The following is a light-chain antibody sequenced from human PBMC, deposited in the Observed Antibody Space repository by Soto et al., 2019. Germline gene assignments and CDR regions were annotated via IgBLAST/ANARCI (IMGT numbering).Light chain of an antibody. Sequence: EIVLTQSPGTLSLSPGERATLSCRASQSVSNNYLAWYQQKPGQAPRLLIYGASNRATGIPDRFSGSGSGTDFTLTISRLEPEDSAVYYCQQYGSSPTWTFGQGTKVEIK. V-gene: IGKV3-20*01. CDR1: QSVSNNY. CDR3: QQYGSSPTWT. J-gene: IGKJ1*01. CDR2: GAS.